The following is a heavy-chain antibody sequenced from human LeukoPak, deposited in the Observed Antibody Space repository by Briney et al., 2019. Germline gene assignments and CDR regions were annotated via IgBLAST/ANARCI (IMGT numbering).Heavy chain of an antibody. CDR2: ISYRGST. Sequence: SETLSLSCTVSGGSLNRHCSGWICQTPGKGLEWIGYISYRGSTNYNPSLKSRVTISVDPSNNQFSLGLSSVTAADTAVYYCATNAGPAALDPHDYWGQGTRVTVSS. CDR1: GGSLNRHC. J-gene: IGHJ3*01. D-gene: IGHD2-2*01. V-gene: IGHV4-59*08. CDR3: ATNAGPAALDPHDY.